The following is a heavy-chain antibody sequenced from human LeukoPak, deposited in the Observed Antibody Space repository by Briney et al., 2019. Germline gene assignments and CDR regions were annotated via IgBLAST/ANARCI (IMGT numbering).Heavy chain of an antibody. CDR2: IYHSGST. Sequence: PSETLSLTCAVSGGSISSGGYSWSWIRQPPGKGLEWIGYIYHSGSTYYNPSLKSRVTISVDRSKNQFSLRLSSVTAADTAVYYCARGVGGMEIWSYWGQGTLVTVSS. D-gene: IGHD1-26*01. CDR1: GGSISSGGYS. V-gene: IGHV4-30-2*01. CDR3: ARGVGGMEIWSY. J-gene: IGHJ4*02.